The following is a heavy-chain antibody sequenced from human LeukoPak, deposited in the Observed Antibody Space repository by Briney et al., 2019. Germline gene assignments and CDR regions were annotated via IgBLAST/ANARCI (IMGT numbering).Heavy chain of an antibody. CDR3: VRDAGHTAMNEWLEY. V-gene: IGHV3-21*01. CDR1: GFTFSGYG. J-gene: IGHJ1*01. D-gene: IGHD6-19*01. Sequence: GGSLRLSCAASGFTFSGYGLTWVRQAPGKGLEWIASISAGGGYVYYEDSLKDRVTISRDNTNDSLFLQIRSLRFEDTGIYFCVRDAGHTAMNEWLEYWGQGTPVTVSS. CDR2: ISAGGGYV.